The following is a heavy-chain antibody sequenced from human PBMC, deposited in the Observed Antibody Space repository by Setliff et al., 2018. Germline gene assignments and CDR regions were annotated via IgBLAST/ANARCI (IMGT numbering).Heavy chain of an antibody. CDR2: IYYSGST. D-gene: IGHD2-2*01. Sequence: SETLSLTCTVSGGSISSSSYYWGWIRQPPGKGLEWIGYIYYSGSTYYNPSLKSRVTISVDTSKNQFSLKLNYVTAADTAVYYCARALGYCSRTSCYADAFDIWGQG. CDR1: GGSISSSSYY. J-gene: IGHJ3*02. CDR3: ARALGYCSRTSCYADAFDI. V-gene: IGHV4-39*07.